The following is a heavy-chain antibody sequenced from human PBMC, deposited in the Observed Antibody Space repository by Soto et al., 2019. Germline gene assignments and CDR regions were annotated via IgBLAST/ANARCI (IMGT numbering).Heavy chain of an antibody. CDR1: GFTFGSHG. J-gene: IGHJ6*02. CDR2: ISYDETNE. Sequence: GGSLRLSCVASGFTFGSHGMHWVRQAPGKGLEWVAVISYDETNEHYVDSVKGRLTISRDNSKSILYLQMNRLRPEDTAVYKCAKDLRTTISDYGMDVWGQGTTVTVSS. CDR3: AKDLRTTISDYGMDV. V-gene: IGHV3-30*18.